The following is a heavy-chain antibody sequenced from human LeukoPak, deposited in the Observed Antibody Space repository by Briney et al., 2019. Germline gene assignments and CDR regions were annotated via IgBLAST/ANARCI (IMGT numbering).Heavy chain of an antibody. D-gene: IGHD5-12*01. J-gene: IGHJ4*02. CDR1: GFTFNTYW. Sequence: GGSLRLSCAASGFTFNTYWMHWVRQAPGKGLVWVSHIRTDGTSSTYADSVKGRFTISRDNTKNTLYLQMNSLRAEDTAVYYCARDRGYTQDYWGQGALVTVSS. V-gene: IGHV3-74*01. CDR2: IRTDGTSS. CDR3: ARDRGYTQDY.